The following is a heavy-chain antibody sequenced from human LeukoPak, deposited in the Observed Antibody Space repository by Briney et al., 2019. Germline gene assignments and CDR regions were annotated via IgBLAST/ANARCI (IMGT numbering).Heavy chain of an antibody. CDR3: ARDKRHYYDSSGYFRRHYYYGMDV. D-gene: IGHD3-22*01. CDR2: ISSSSYI. J-gene: IGHJ6*02. Sequence: PGGSLRLPCAASGFTFNSYSMNWVRQAPGKGLEWVSSISSSSYIYYADSVKGRFTISRDNAKNSLYLQMNSLRAEDTAVYYCARDKRHYYDSSGYFRRHYYYGMDVWGQGTTVTVSS. CDR1: GFTFNSYS. V-gene: IGHV3-21*01.